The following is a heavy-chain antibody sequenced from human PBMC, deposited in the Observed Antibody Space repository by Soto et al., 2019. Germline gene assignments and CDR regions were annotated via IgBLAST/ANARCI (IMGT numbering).Heavy chain of an antibody. D-gene: IGHD6-13*01. CDR1: GDTVSSNSAA. J-gene: IGHJ4*02. CDR2: TYYRSKWYN. V-gene: IGHV6-1*01. Sequence: SQTPALTCASSGDTVSSNSAAWNWIRRSPSRGLEWLGRTYYRSKWYNDYAVSVKSRITIKPDTSKNQFSLQLNSVTPEDTAVYYCARESTAAGTIVYWGQGTLVTVSS. CDR3: ARESTAAGTIVY.